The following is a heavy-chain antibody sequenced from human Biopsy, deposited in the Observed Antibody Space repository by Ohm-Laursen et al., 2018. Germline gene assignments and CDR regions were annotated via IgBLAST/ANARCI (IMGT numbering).Heavy chain of an antibody. J-gene: IGHJ4*02. CDR2: IYYTGST. CDR1: RDSISNYY. D-gene: IGHD3-16*01. V-gene: IGHV4-59*01. Sequence: GTLSLTGTVSRDSISNYYWTWIRQSPGKGLEWIGYIYYTGSTNYNPSVKSRVTISVDTSKNQFSLKLNSVTAADTAVYFCARDSRGGHLNTTLITGKNLDSWGQGILVTVSS. CDR3: ARDSRGGHLNTTLITGKNLDS.